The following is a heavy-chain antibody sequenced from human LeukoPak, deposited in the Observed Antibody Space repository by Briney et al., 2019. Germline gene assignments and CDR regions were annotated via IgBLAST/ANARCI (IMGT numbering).Heavy chain of an antibody. CDR1: GGSISSYY. CDR3: ARTTEGYCRGRSCYSYYYYMDV. J-gene: IGHJ6*03. V-gene: IGHV4-59*01. D-gene: IGHD2-15*01. Sequence: PSEALSLTCTVSGGSISSYYWSWIRQPPGKGLEWIGYIHYSGSTNYNPSLKSRVTISVDTSKNQFSLKLSSVTAADTAVYYCARTTEGYCRGRSCYSYYYYMDVWGKGTTVTVSS. CDR2: IHYSGST.